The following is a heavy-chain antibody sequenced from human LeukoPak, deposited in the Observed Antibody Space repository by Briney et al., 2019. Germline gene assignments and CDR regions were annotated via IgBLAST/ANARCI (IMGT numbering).Heavy chain of an antibody. CDR2: ISSDGTTT. J-gene: IGHJ4*02. CDR3: VRDRGGLPVVY. D-gene: IGHD3-10*01. CDR1: GFSFSSSD. V-gene: IGHV3-74*01. Sequence: GGSLRLSCVGSGFSFSSSDMNWVRQAPGKGLVWVSHISSDGTTTTYADSVKGRFTISRDNARNTLFLQMKSLRAEDTAVYFCVRDRGGLPVVYWGQGSLVTVSS.